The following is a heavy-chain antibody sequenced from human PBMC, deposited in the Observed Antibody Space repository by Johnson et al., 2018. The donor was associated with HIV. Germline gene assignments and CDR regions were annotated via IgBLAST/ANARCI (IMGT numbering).Heavy chain of an antibody. D-gene: IGHD3-22*01. CDR2: LRYDGSNK. CDR3: AKEVGNYWPDSFDI. Sequence: QVQLVESGGGVVQPGGSLRLSCAASGFTFSSYGMHWVRQAPGKGLEWVAFLRYDGSNKYYADSVQGRFTISRDKSENTLYLQMNSLRDEDTAVYYCAKEVGNYWPDSFDIWGQGTMVTVSS. CDR1: GFTFSSYG. V-gene: IGHV3-30*02. J-gene: IGHJ3*02.